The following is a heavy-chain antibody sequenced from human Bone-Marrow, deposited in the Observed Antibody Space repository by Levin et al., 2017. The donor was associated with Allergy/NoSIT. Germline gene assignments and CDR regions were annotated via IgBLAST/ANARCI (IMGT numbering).Heavy chain of an antibody. V-gene: IGHV3-74*01. CDR3: VRDLSARQWLPAY. CDR1: GFTFSNYW. CDR2: INGGGSTT. J-gene: IGHJ4*02. Sequence: GGSLRLSCAASGFTFSNYWMHWVRQAPGKGLVWVSRINGGGSTTSYADSVKGRFTISRDNAKDTLYLQMNSLRAEDTAVYYCVRDLSARQWLPAYWGQGTLVTVSS. D-gene: IGHD6-19*01.